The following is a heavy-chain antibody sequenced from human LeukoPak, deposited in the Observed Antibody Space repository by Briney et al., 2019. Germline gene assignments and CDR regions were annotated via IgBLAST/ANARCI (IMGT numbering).Heavy chain of an antibody. J-gene: IGHJ4*02. V-gene: IGHV3-53*04. CDR2: IYSGGST. CDR1: GFTVSSNY. Sequence: GGSLRLSCAAPGFTVSSNYMSWVRQAPGKGLEWVSVIYSGGSTYYADSVKGRFTVSRHNPKNTLYLQMNSLRAEDTAVYYCARVDSGSYSTWGQGTLVTVSS. D-gene: IGHD1-26*01. CDR3: ARVDSGSYST.